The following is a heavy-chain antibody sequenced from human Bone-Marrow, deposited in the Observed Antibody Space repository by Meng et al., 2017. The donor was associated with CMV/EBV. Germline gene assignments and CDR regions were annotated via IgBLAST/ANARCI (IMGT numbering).Heavy chain of an antibody. D-gene: IGHD3-3*01. CDR1: GYTFTGYY. CDR3: AKDRAPVLRFLERPNTNWFDP. J-gene: IGHJ5*02. Sequence: ASVKVSCNASGYTFTGYYMHWVRQAPGQGLEWMGWINPNSGGTNHAQKFQGRVTMTRDTSISTAYMELSRLRSDDTAVYYCAKDRAPVLRFLERPNTNWFDPWGQGTRVTGSS. V-gene: IGHV1-2*02. CDR2: INPNSGGT.